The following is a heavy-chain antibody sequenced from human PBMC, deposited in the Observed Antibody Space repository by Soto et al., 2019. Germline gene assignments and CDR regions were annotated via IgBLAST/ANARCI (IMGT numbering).Heavy chain of an antibody. CDR2: IYSGGST. D-gene: IGHD3-3*01. CDR3: ARDYYDFWSGYRIGD. J-gene: IGHJ4*02. CDR1: GFTVSSNY. Sequence: EVQLVESGGGLVQPGGSLRLSCAASGFTVSSNYMSWVHQAPGKGLEWVSVIYSGGSTYYADSVKGRFTISRDNSKNTLYLQMNSLRAEDTAVYYCARDYYDFWSGYRIGDWGQGTLVTVSS. V-gene: IGHV3-66*01.